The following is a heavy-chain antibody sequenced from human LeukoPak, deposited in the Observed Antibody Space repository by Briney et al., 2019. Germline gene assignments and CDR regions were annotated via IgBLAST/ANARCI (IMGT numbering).Heavy chain of an antibody. CDR2: ISGSGGST. Sequence: GGSLRLSCAASGFTFSSYAMSWVRQAPGKGLEWVSAISGSGGSTYYADSVKGRFTISRDDSGNTLFLQMNSLRAEDTAVYYCARQVSCDTTTCYAGMPPDYWGQGTLVTVSS. CDR1: GFTFSSYA. J-gene: IGHJ4*02. V-gene: IGHV3-23*01. CDR3: ARQVSCDTTTCYAGMPPDY. D-gene: IGHD2-2*01.